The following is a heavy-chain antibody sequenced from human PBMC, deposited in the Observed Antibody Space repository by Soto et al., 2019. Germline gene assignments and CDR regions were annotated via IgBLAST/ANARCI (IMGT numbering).Heavy chain of an antibody. Sequence: ASVKVSCKASGGTFSSYAISWVRQAPGQGLEWMGGIIPIFGTANYARKFQGRVTITADKSTSTAYMELSSLRSEDTAVYYCARGTGYCSSTSCYTVYYYYGMDVWGQGTTVTVS. CDR3: ARGTGYCSSTSCYTVYYYYGMDV. CDR2: IIPIFGTA. D-gene: IGHD2-2*02. J-gene: IGHJ6*02. CDR1: GGTFSSYA. V-gene: IGHV1-69*06.